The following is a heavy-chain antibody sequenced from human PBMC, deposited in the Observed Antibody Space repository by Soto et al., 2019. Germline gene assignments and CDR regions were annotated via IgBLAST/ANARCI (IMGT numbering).Heavy chain of an antibody. V-gene: IGHV2-5*02. CDR2: IYWDDDK. CDR1: GFSLSTSGVG. J-gene: IGHJ4*02. Sequence: QITLKESGPTLVKPTQTLTLTCTFSGFSLSTSGVGVGWIRQPQGKALEWLALIYWDDDKRYSPSLKSRLTITKDTSKNQVVLTMTNMDPVDTATYYCAHLGTTMVRGVIDYWGQGTLVTVSS. D-gene: IGHD3-10*01. CDR3: AHLGTTMVRGVIDY.